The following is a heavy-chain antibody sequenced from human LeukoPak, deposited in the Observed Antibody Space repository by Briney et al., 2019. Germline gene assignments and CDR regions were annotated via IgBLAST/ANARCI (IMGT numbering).Heavy chain of an antibody. J-gene: IGHJ4*02. CDR3: ARTWKSNYYDSSGIDY. V-gene: IGHV1-2*02. CDR2: INPNSGGT. Sequence: GASVKVSCKASGYTFTGYYMHWVRQAPGQGLEWMGWINPNSGGTNYAQKFQGRVTVTRDTSISTAYMELSRLRSDDTAVYYCARTWKSNYYDSSGIDYWGQGTLVTVSS. CDR1: GYTFTGYY. D-gene: IGHD3-22*01.